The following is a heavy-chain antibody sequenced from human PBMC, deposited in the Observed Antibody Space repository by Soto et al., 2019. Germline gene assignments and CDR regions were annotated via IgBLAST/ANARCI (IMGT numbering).Heavy chain of an antibody. CDR1: GFSLSTSGVG. Sequence: QITLKESGPTLVKPTQTLTLTCTFSGFSLSTSGVGVGWIRQPPGKALEWLALIYWDDDKRYSPSLKSRLTITKDTTKNQVVLTMTNMDPVDTATYYCAHSSPIAAAGTIDYWGQGTLVTVSS. CDR2: IYWDDDK. J-gene: IGHJ4*02. CDR3: AHSSPIAAAGTIDY. V-gene: IGHV2-5*02. D-gene: IGHD6-13*01.